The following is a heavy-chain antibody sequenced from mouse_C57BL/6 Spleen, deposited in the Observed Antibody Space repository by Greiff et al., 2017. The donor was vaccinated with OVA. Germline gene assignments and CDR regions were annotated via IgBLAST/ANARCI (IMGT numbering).Heavy chain of an antibody. D-gene: IGHD6-1*01. J-gene: IGHJ2*01. Sequence: QVQLQQSGAELVKPGASVKISCKASGYAFSSYWMNWVKQRPGKGLEWIGQIYPGDGDTNYNGKFKGKATLTADKTSSTAYMQLSSLASEDSAVYFCATGARETYFDYWGQGTTLTVSS. CDR3: ATGARETYFDY. CDR1: GYAFSSYW. V-gene: IGHV1-80*01. CDR2: IYPGDGDT.